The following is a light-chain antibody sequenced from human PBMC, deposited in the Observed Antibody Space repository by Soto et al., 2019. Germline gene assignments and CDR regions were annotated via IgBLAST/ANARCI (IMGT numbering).Light chain of an antibody. V-gene: IGLV2-11*01. Sequence: QSVLTQPRSVSGSPGQSVTISCTGTSSDVGGYNYVSWYQQLPGNAPKLMIYDVTKRPSGVPDRFSGSKSGNTASLTISGLQAEDEADYYCSSYAGSNTWVFGGGTKVTVL. CDR2: DVT. CDR3: SSYAGSNTWV. CDR1: SSDVGGYNY. J-gene: IGLJ3*02.